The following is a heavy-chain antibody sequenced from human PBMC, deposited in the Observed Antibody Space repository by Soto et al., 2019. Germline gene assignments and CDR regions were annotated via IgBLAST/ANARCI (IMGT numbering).Heavy chain of an antibody. CDR1: GGSTSSSAYY. V-gene: IGHV4-31*03. CDR2: MHYSGSA. Sequence: QVQLQESGPGLVKPSQTLSLTCTVSGGSTSSSAYYWGWIRQHSGKGLEWIGYMHYSGSAYYNPSLKSRVTISVDTSMNQFSLKLSSVTAADTAMYYCARYFFDSSGYSNWFDSWGQGTLVTVSS. D-gene: IGHD3-22*01. J-gene: IGHJ5*01. CDR3: ARYFFDSSGYSNWFDS.